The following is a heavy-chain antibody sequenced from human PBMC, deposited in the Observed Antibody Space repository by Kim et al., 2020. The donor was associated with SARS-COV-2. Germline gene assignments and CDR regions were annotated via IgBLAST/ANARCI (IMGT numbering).Heavy chain of an antibody. V-gene: IGHV3-15*01. CDR2: IKSKTDGGTT. D-gene: IGHD6-13*01. CDR1: GFTFSNAW. J-gene: IGHJ3*02. Sequence: GGSLRLSCAASGFTFSNAWMSWVRQAPGKGLEWVGRIKSKTDGGTTDYAAPVKGRFTISRDDSKNTLYLQMNSLKTEDTAVYYCTTARLDAPYSSSLGAFDIWRQVTLVTVSS. CDR3: TTARLDAPYSSSLGAFDI.